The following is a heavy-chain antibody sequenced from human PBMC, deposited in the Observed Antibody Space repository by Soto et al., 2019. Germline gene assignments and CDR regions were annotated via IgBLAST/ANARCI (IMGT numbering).Heavy chain of an antibody. CDR2: MYNGGST. Sequence: QVQLQESGPGLVKPSQTLSLTCTVSGGSISSGGYYWSWIRQHPGKGLEWIGYMYNGGSTYSSPSLKSRVSISVATSQNEFSLKLASVTAADTAVYFCASSTNPSSGPYFDYWGQGTLVTVSS. CDR3: ASSTNPSSGPYFDY. D-gene: IGHD1-26*01. J-gene: IGHJ4*02. CDR1: GGSISSGGYY. V-gene: IGHV4-31*03.